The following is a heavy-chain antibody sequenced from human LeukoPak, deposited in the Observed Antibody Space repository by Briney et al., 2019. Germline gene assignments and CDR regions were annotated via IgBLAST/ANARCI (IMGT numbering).Heavy chain of an antibody. V-gene: IGHV2-5*01. D-gene: IGHD3-10*01. CDR2: IYWNDDK. Sequence: CGPTLLKPTPTLTLTCTVSGFSLSTSRVVVGWVRQPPGKALEWHGLIYWNDDKRYSPSLKSRLTITRDASKNQVVLTMTNMDPVDTATYYCAQEGRGFQGLDYWGQGTLVTVSS. CDR3: AQEGRGFQGLDY. J-gene: IGHJ4*02. CDR1: GFSLSTSRVV.